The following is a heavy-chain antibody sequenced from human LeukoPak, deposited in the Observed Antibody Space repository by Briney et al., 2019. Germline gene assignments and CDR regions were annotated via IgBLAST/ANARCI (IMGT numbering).Heavy chain of an antibody. CDR2: INHSGST. CDR1: GGSFSGYY. V-gene: IGHV4-34*01. D-gene: IGHD2/OR15-2a*01. J-gene: IGHJ4*02. Sequence: PSETLSLTCAVYGGSFSGYYWSWIRQPPGKGLVWIGEINHSGSTKYNPSHKRRVTISVAPSKNPFSLKLSSVTAADTAAYYCASTPPDSTDHGRYWGQGTLPTVPP. CDR3: ASTPPDSTDHGRY.